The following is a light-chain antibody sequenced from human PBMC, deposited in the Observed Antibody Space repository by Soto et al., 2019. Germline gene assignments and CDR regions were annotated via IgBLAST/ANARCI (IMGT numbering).Light chain of an antibody. CDR1: SSNLGNNA. CDR3: AAWDDSLSGVV. CDR2: YDD. J-gene: IGLJ2*01. V-gene: IGLV1-36*01. Sequence: QSVLTQPPSVSEAPRQRVTISCSGSSSNLGNNAVNWYQQLPGKAPKLLIYYDDLLPSGVSDRFSGSKSGTSASLAISGLQSEDEADYYCAAWDDSLSGVVFGGGTKLTVL.